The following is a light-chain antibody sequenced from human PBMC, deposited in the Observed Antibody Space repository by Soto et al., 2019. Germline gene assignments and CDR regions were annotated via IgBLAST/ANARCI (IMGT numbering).Light chain of an antibody. CDR1: SCNIGANP. CDR3: EAWDDSLSGAV. V-gene: IGLV1-44*01. CDR2: NND. J-gene: IGLJ2*01. Sequence: QSVLTQPPSASGTPGQRVTISCSGSSCNIGANPINWYQQLPGTAPKLLIYNNDQRPSGVPDRFSASKSGTSASLAISGLQSEDEADYYCEAWDDSLSGAVLGGGTKLTVL.